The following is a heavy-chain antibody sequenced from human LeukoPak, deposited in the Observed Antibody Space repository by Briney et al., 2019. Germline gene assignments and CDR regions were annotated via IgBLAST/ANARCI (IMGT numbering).Heavy chain of an antibody. J-gene: IGHJ6*02. V-gene: IGHV3-66*01. CDR2: IYSGGST. CDR1: GFTVSSNY. D-gene: IGHD4-17*01. CDR3: ASSSVTTLGYYYGMDV. Sequence: GGSLRLSCAASGFTVSSNYMSWVRQAPGKGLEWVSVIYSGGSTYYADSVKGRFTISRDNSKNTLYLQMNSLRAEDTAVYYCASSSVTTLGYYYGMDVWGRGTTVTVSS.